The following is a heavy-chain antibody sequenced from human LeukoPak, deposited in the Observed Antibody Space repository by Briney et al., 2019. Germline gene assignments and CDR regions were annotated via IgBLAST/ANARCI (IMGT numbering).Heavy chain of an antibody. CDR3: ARGSRVFAHYDSSGFYSAFDI. D-gene: IGHD3-22*01. J-gene: IGHJ3*02. Sequence: GESLKISCKGSGYNFTNYWIGWVRQMPGKGLEWMGIIYTGDSDTRYSPSFQGQVTISADKSITTAYLQWSSLKASDTAMYYCARGSRVFAHYDSSGFYSAFDIWGQGTMVTVSS. CDR2: IYTGDSDT. V-gene: IGHV5-51*01. CDR1: GYNFTNYW.